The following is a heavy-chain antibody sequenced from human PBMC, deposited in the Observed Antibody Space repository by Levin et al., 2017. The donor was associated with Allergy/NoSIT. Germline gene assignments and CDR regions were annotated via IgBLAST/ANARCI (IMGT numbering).Heavy chain of an antibody. V-gene: IGHV6-1*01. CDR3: VGVIPTSHWGFDV. D-gene: IGHD2-2*01. J-gene: IGHJ3*01. CDR2: TYYRSKWYN. Sequence: SETLSLTCAISGDSVSSNSAAWTWFRQSPSRGLEWLGRTYYRSKWYNDYAVSVKSRIIISPDTSKNQFSLLLNSVTPEDTAVYYCVGVIPTSHWGFDVWGQGTMVTVSS. CDR1: GDSVSSNSAA.